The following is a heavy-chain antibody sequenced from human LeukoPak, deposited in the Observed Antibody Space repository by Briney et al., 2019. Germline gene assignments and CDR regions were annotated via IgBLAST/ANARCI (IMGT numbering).Heavy chain of an antibody. Sequence: PSETLSLTCTVSGGSISSSSYYWGWIRQPPGKGLEWIGSIYYSGSTYYNPSLKSRVTISVDTSKNQFSLKLSSVTAADTAVYYCARVVRYSYSYAFDYWGQGTLVTVSS. J-gene: IGHJ4*02. CDR1: GGSISSSSYY. CDR2: IYYSGST. V-gene: IGHV4-39*07. D-gene: IGHD5-18*01. CDR3: ARVVRYSYSYAFDY.